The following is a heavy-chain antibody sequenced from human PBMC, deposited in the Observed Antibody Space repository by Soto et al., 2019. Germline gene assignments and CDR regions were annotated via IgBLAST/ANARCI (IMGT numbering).Heavy chain of an antibody. CDR1: GYTFTGYY. CDR2: INPNSGGT. V-gene: IGHV1-2*04. D-gene: IGHD6-19*01. CDR3: AKEVGQWLDGDAFDI. J-gene: IGHJ3*02. Sequence: ASVKVSCKASGYTFTGYYMHWVRQAPGQGLEWMGWINPNSGGTNYAQKFQGWVTMTRDTSISTAHMELSRLRSDDTAVYYCAKEVGQWLDGDAFDIWGQGTMVTVSS.